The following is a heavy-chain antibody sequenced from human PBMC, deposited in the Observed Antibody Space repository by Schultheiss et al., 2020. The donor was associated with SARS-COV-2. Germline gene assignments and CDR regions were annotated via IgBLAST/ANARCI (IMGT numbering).Heavy chain of an antibody. V-gene: IGHV3-23*01. CDR3: GCIVGARGSDY. J-gene: IGHJ4*02. Sequence: GGSLRLSCAASGFTFSDYYMSWIRQAPGKGLEWVSAISGSGGSTYYADSVKGRFTISRDNSKNMLYLQMNSLRAEDTAVYYCGCIVGARGSDYWGQGTLVTVSS. CDR2: ISGSGGST. CDR1: GFTFSDYY. D-gene: IGHD1-26*01.